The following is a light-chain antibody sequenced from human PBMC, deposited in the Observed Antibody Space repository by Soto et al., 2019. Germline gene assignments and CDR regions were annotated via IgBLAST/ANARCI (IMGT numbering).Light chain of an antibody. CDR3: LLYYGGTQLV. J-gene: IGLJ2*01. CDR1: SGAVTSGYY. Sequence: QAVVTQEPSLTVSPGGTVTLTCASNSGAVTSGYYPNWFQQKPRQAPRPLIYSASNRHSWTPARFSGSLLGGKAALTLSGVQPEAEADYYCLLYYGGTQLVFGGGTKLTVL. CDR2: SAS. V-gene: IGLV7-43*01.